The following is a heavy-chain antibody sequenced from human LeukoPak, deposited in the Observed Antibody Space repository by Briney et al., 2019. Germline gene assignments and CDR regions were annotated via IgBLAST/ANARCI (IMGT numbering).Heavy chain of an antibody. Sequence: GGPLRLSCVASGFTFSNYGMHWVRQAPGKGLEWVAGMWYDGSNKNYADSVKGRFTISSDNSKNTLYLQMNSLRAEDTAVYYCARDLWLNSYYFDYWGQGTLVTVSS. CDR2: MWYDGSNK. CDR1: GFTFSNYG. CDR3: ARDLWLNSYYFDY. V-gene: IGHV3-33*01. J-gene: IGHJ4*02. D-gene: IGHD6-19*01.